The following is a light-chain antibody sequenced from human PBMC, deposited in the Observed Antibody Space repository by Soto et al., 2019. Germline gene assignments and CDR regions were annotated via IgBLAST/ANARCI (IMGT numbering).Light chain of an antibody. Sequence: QSALTQPPSASGSPGQAVTISCTGTSSDVGAYNFVSWYQQHPGKAPKLMISEVTKRPSGVPDRFSGYKSGNTASLTVSGLQAEDEADYYCSSYGGSSNPYVFGTGTKLTVL. CDR3: SSYGGSSNPYV. CDR1: SSDVGAYNF. CDR2: EVT. J-gene: IGLJ1*01. V-gene: IGLV2-8*01.